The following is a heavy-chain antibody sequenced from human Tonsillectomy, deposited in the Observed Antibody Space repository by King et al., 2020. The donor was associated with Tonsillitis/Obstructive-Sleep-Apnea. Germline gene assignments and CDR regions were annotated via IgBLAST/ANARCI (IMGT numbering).Heavy chain of an antibody. J-gene: IGHJ6*03. D-gene: IGHD3-3*01. CDR3: AKDGGYDFGGYMDA. CDR1: GFTFDDYA. V-gene: IGHV3-9*01. CDR2: ISWNSDNI. Sequence: VQLVESGGGLEQPGRSLRLSCAASGFTFDDYAMHWVRQAPGKGLEWVSGISWNSDNIGYADSVKGRFTISRDNAKNSLYLQMNSLRAEDTALYYCAKDGGYDFGGYMDAWGKGTPVTVSS.